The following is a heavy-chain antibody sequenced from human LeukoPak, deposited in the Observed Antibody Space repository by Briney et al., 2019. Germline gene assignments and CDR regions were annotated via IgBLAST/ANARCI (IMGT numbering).Heavy chain of an antibody. CDR2: ISGSGGST. V-gene: IGHV3-23*01. D-gene: IGHD3-3*01. CDR3: AKDFPTYYDLWSGYYMDYYYGMDV. Sequence: GGSLRLSCAASGFTFSSYAMSWVRQAPGKGLEWVSAISGSGGSTHYADSVKGRFTISRDNSKNTLYLQMNSLRAEDTAVYYCAKDFPTYYDLWSGYYMDYYYGMDVWGQGTTVTVSS. CDR1: GFTFSSYA. J-gene: IGHJ6*02.